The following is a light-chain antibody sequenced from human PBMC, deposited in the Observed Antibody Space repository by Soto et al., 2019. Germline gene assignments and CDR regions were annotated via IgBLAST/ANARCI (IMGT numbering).Light chain of an antibody. CDR3: QQYDNWPRT. V-gene: IGKV3-15*01. CDR1: QSVSSN. CDR2: GAS. Sequence: EIVMTQSPATLSVSPGERATLSCKASQSVSSNLAWYQQKPGQAPRLLIYGASTRAIGIPARFSGSRSGIEFTLTISSLQSEDFAVYYCQQYDNWPRTFGQGTKVEIK. J-gene: IGKJ1*01.